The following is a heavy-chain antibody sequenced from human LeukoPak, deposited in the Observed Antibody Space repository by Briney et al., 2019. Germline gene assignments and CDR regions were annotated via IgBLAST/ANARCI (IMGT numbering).Heavy chain of an antibody. D-gene: IGHD3-22*01. Sequence: ASVKVSCKASGYTFTGYYMHWVRQAPGQGLEWMGWINPNSGGTNYAQKFQGRVTMTRDTSISTAYMELSRLRSDDTAVHYCARDSSGYYLRDFDYWGQGTLVTVSS. CDR2: INPNSGGT. CDR3: ARDSSGYYLRDFDY. J-gene: IGHJ4*02. CDR1: GYTFTGYY. V-gene: IGHV1-2*02.